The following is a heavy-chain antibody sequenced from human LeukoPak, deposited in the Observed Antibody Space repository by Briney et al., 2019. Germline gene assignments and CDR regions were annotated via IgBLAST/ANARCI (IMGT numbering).Heavy chain of an antibody. CDR3: ARDLLDSGSSD. J-gene: IGHJ4*02. CDR1: GGTFSSYA. D-gene: IGHD1-26*01. CDR2: INPNSGGT. V-gene: IGHV1-2*02. Sequence: GASVKVSCKASGGTFSSYAISWVRQAPGQGLEWMGWINPNSGGTNYAQKFQGRVTMTRDTSISTAYMELSRLRSDDTAVYYCARDLLDSGSSDWGQGTLVTVSS.